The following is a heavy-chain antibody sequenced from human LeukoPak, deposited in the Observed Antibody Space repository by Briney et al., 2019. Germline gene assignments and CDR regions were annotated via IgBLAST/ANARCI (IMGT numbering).Heavy chain of an antibody. CDR3: AREGGDPRWLDP. D-gene: IGHD6-25*01. V-gene: IGHV4-4*07. Sequence: PSEALSLTCTVSGGSISSYYWTWIRQSAGKGLEWIGRINASGSTNYNPSLRSRVTMSVNTSKNQFSLNLTSVTAADTAVYSCAREGGDPRWLDPWGQGTLVTVSS. J-gene: IGHJ5*02. CDR2: INASGST. CDR1: GGSISSYY.